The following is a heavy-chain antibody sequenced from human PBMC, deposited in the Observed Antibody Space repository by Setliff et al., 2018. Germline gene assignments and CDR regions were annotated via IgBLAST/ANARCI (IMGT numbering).Heavy chain of an antibody. CDR2: IKSKTDGGTT. CDR3: TTDPSTTLGGVIGAAFDI. CDR1: GFTFSNAW. V-gene: IGHV3-15*01. J-gene: IGHJ3*02. D-gene: IGHD3-16*01. Sequence: PGGSLRLSCAASGFTFSNAWMSWVRQAPGKGLEWVGRIKSKTDGGTTDYAAPVKGRFTISRDDSKNTLYLQMNSLKTEDTAVYYCTTDPSTTLGGVIGAAFDIWGQGTMVTVSS.